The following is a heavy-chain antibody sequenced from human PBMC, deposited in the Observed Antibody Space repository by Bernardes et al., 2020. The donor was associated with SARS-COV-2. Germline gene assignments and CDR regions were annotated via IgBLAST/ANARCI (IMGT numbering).Heavy chain of an antibody. J-gene: IGHJ4*02. CDR3: ARDSYDYVWGSYRYIY. CDR2: ISYDGSNK. D-gene: IGHD3-16*02. Sequence: GGSLRLSRAASGFTFSSYAMHWVRQAPGKGLEWVAVISYDGSNKYYADSVKGRFTISRDNSKNTLYLQMNSLRAEDTAVYYCARDSYDYVWGSYRYIYWGQGTLVTVSS. CDR1: GFTFSSYA. V-gene: IGHV3-30-3*01.